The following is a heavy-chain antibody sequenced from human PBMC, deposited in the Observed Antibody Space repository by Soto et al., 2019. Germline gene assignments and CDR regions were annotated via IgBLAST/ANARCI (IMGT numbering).Heavy chain of an antibody. Sequence: PGGSLRLSCSASGFTFSTYAMHWARPAPGKGLAYIAGITSNGRTTSYKDSVKGRFIISRDNSESTLYLQMSSLRFDDTAVYFCVKDHIATSGIGLYNWFVPGGQGTRVTVSS. CDR3: VKDHIATSGIGLYNWFVP. J-gene: IGHJ5*02. D-gene: IGHD2-21*01. V-gene: IGHV3-64D*06. CDR1: GFTFSTYA. CDR2: ITSNGRTT.